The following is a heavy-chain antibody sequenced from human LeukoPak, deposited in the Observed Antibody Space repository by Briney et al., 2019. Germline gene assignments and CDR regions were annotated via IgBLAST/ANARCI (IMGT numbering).Heavy chain of an antibody. D-gene: IGHD3-10*01. J-gene: IGHJ5*02. CDR2: IYYSGST. CDR3: ARIPRSSMVRGLPRTWFDP. V-gene: IGHV4-59*12. Sequence: SETLSLTCTVSGGSISSYYCSWIRQPPGKGLEWIGYIYYSGSTTYNPSLKSRVTISVDTSKNQFSLKLSSVTAADTAVYYCARIPRSSMVRGLPRTWFDPWGQGTLVTVSS. CDR1: GGSISSYY.